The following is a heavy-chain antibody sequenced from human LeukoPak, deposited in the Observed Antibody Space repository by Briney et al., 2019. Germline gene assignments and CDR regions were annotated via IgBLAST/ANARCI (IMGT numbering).Heavy chain of an antibody. V-gene: IGHV4-39*01. J-gene: IGHJ6*02. CDR1: GGSISSSSYY. Sequence: SETLSLTCTVSGGSISSSSYYWGWIRQPPGKGLEWIGSIYYSGSTYYNPSLKSRVTISVDTSKNQFSLKLSSVTAADTAVYYCARSLGYCSGGSCFDYYGVDVWGQGTTVTVSS. CDR3: ARSLGYCSGGSCFDYYGVDV. CDR2: IYYSGST. D-gene: IGHD2-15*01.